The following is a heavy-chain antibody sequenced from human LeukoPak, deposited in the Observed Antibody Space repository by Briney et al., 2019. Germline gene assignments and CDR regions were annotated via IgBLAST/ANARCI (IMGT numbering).Heavy chain of an antibody. CDR3: ASGVNYFDY. CDR1: GFTVSSYN. Sequence: GGCLRLSCAASGFTVSSYNMKWVRLAPGEGLECVSSIGSRGSYILYADSVKGRFTISRDNAKKSLYLQMNSLRDEDTAVYYCASGVNYFDYWGQGTLVTVSS. CDR2: IGSRGSYI. D-gene: IGHD3-3*01. V-gene: IGHV3-21*01. J-gene: IGHJ4*02.